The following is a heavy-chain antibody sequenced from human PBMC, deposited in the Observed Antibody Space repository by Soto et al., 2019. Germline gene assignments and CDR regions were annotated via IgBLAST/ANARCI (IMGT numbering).Heavy chain of an antibody. CDR1: GLTISNAW. Sequence: EVQLVESGGGFIYPGGSLRLSCAASGLTISNAWMNWVRQAPGKGLEWVGRIKTNTEGGTTDYAAAVKGRFTVSRDDSKTRLYLQMNSLKTEDTAVYYCTTGSVEGVWGQGTTVTVSS. D-gene: IGHD2-15*01. V-gene: IGHV3-15*07. CDR2: IKTNTEGGTT. CDR3: TTGSVEGV. J-gene: IGHJ6*02.